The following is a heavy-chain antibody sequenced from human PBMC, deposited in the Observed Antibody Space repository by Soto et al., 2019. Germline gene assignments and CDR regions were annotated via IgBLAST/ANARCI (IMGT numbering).Heavy chain of an antibody. CDR2: SNQSGST. V-gene: IGHV4-34*01. J-gene: IGHJ1*01. D-gene: IGHD5-12*01. CDR3: ARGRGRIKYFQH. Sequence: SETLSLTXAVYGGSFSGYYWSWIRKPPGKGLEWSGESNQSGSTNYKPSLKSRVTISVDTSKNQFSLKLSSVTAADTAVYYCARGRGRIKYFQHWGQGTLVTVSS. CDR1: GGSFSGYY.